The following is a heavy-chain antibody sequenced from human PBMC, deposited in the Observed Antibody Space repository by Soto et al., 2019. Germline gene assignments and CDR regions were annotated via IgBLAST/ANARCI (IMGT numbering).Heavy chain of an antibody. V-gene: IGHV4-39*01. J-gene: IGHJ4*02. D-gene: IGHD6-19*01. CDR2: LYYSGST. CDR3: ASRTSGWYSVIN. Sequence: QLQLQESGPGLVKPSETLSLTCTVSGGSISSSTYSWGWIRQPPGKGLEWIGSLYYSGSTSYNPSLISRVSISVDTSKNQFSLKLSSVTAADTAVYYCASRTSGWYSVINWGQGTLVTVSS. CDR1: GGSISSSTYS.